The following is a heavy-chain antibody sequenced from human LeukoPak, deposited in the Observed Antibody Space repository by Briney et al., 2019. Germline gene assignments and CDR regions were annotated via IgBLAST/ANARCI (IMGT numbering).Heavy chain of an antibody. Sequence: GGSLRLSCAASGFTFSSYSMNWVRKAPGKGLEWVSYISSASGSIYYADSGKGRFTISRDNSKNTLYLQMNSLRAEDTAVYYCARANRWACELDYWGQGTLVTVSS. V-gene: IGHV3-48*01. D-gene: IGHD1-26*01. CDR3: ARANRWACELDY. J-gene: IGHJ4*02. CDR1: GFTFSSYS. CDR2: ISSASGSI.